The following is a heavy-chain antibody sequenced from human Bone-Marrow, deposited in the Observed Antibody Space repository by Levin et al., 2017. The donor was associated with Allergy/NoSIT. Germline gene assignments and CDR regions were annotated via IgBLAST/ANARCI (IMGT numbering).Heavy chain of an antibody. J-gene: IGHJ4*02. Sequence: SETLSLTCTVSGVSITNYYWGWIRQPPGKGLEWIAHSYYRGSTDYKPSLMRRVAVSLDNSKNQFSLRLSSVTAADTAVYFCAGGARYYYDTSGPSNYFDYWGQGTLVTVSS. CDR1: GVSITNYY. V-gene: IGHV4-59*01. CDR3: AGGARYYYDTSGPSNYFDY. CDR2: SYYRGST. D-gene: IGHD3-22*01.